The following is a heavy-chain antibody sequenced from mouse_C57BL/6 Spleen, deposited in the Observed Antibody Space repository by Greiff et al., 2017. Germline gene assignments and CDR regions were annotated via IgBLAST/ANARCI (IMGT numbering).Heavy chain of an antibody. D-gene: IGHD2-4*01. V-gene: IGHV1-55*01. CDR1: GYTFTSYW. CDR3: ARSLYDYLAWFAY. CDR2: IYPGSGST. Sequence: VQLQQPGAELVKPGASVKMSCKASGYTFTSYWITWVKQRPGQGLEWIGDIYPGSGSTNYNEKFKGKATLTVDTSSSTAYMQLSSLTSEDSAVYYCARSLYDYLAWFAYWGQGTLVTVSA. J-gene: IGHJ3*01.